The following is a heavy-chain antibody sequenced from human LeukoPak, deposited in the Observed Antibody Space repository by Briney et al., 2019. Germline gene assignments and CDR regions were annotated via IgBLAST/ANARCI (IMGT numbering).Heavy chain of an antibody. V-gene: IGHV3-53*01. D-gene: IGHD3-22*01. CDR1: GFTFSSYG. Sequence: GGSLRLSCAASGFTFSSYGMHWVRQAPGKGLEWVSVIYSGGSTYYADSVKGRFTISRDNSKNTLYLQMNSLRAEDTAVYYCAREVTYYDSSGHTDAFDIWGQGTMVTVSS. CDR2: IYSGGST. J-gene: IGHJ3*02. CDR3: AREVTYYDSSGHTDAFDI.